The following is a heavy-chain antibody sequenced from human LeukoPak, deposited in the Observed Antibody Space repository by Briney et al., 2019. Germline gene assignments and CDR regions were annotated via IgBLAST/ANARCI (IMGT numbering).Heavy chain of an antibody. CDR3: ARDTYYYGSGSPLVGFDH. CDR2: VYDSGST. J-gene: IGHJ4*02. V-gene: IGHV4-59*01. D-gene: IGHD3-10*01. Sequence: SETLSLTCSVSGGSIRSYSWSWIRQPPGKGLEWVGNVYDSGSTNYNPSLKSRVTISVDTPKNQFSLKLSSVTAADTAVYYGARDTYYYGSGSPLVGFDHWGQGTLVTVSS. CDR1: GGSIRSYS.